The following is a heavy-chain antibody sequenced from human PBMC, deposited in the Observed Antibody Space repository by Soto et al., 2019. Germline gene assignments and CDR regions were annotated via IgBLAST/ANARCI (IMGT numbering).Heavy chain of an antibody. J-gene: IGHJ5*02. CDR1: GGSISSGGYS. D-gene: IGHD2-2*01. Sequence: SETLSLTCAVSGGSISSGGYSWSWIRQPPGKGLEWIGYIYHSGSTYYNPSLKSRVTISVDRSKNQFSLKLSSVAAADTAVYYCARENYCSSTSCQGGWFDPWGQGTLVTVSS. CDR2: IYHSGST. V-gene: IGHV4-30-2*01. CDR3: ARENYCSSTSCQGGWFDP.